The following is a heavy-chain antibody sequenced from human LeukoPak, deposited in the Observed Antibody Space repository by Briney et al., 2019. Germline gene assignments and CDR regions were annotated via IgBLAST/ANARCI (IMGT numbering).Heavy chain of an antibody. CDR1: GGSFSGYA. CDR3: ARGFLRSYFDY. J-gene: IGHJ4*02. Sequence: SETLSLTCAVYGGSFSGYAWSWIRQPPGKGLEWIGDINHSGSTNYNPSLKSRVTISVDTSKNQFSLKLSSVTAADTAVYYCARGFLRSYFDYWGQGTLVTVSS. V-gene: IGHV4-34*01. CDR2: INHSGST.